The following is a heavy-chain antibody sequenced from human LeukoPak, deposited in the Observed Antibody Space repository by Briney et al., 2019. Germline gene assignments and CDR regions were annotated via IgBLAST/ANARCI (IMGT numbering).Heavy chain of an antibody. V-gene: IGHV1-69*04. CDR3: AAAFRELVVVVAATLEGGWFDP. J-gene: IGHJ5*02. Sequence: SVKVSCKASGGTFSSYAISWVRQAPGQGLEWMGRIIPILGIANYAQKFQGRVTITADKSTSTAYMELSSLRSEDTAVYYCAAAFRELVVVVAATLEGGWFDPWGQGTLVTVSS. CDR2: IIPILGIA. CDR1: GGTFSSYA. D-gene: IGHD2-15*01.